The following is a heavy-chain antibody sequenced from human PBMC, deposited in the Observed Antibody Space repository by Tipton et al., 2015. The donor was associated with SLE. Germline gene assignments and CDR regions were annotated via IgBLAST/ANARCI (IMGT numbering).Heavy chain of an antibody. J-gene: IGHJ4*02. CDR1: GFTFSNYA. Sequence: SLRLSCAASGFTFSNYAMNWVRQAPGKGLEWVSAISASGVSTDYADSVNGRFTISRDTSKKTLYLQMDSLRAEDTAVYYCAKESETYCVGGVCSFDYWGQGALVTLSS. D-gene: IGHD2-8*02. V-gene: IGHV3-23*01. CDR2: ISASGVST. CDR3: AKESETYCVGGVCSFDY.